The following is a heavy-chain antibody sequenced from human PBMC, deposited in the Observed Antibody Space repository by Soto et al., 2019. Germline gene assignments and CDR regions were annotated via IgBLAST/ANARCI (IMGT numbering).Heavy chain of an antibody. CDR3: TRGVAAAGTSLCFDY. CDR1: GFTFGDYA. Sequence: GGSLRLSCTASGFTFGDYAMSWVRQAPGKGLEWVGFIRGKAYGGTTEYAASVKGRFTISRDDSKSIAYLQMNSLKTEDTAVYYCTRGVAAAGTSLCFDYLGQGTLVTVSS. J-gene: IGHJ4*02. D-gene: IGHD6-13*01. V-gene: IGHV3-49*04. CDR2: IRGKAYGGTT.